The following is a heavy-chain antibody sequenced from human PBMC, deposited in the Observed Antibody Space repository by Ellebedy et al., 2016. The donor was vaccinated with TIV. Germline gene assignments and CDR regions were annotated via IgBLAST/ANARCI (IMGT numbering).Heavy chain of an antibody. D-gene: IGHD1-26*01. CDR3: TENGGGGSGTPDY. Sequence: PGGSLRLPCAASGFPFGTYAMSWVRQTPGRGLEWVSDISGNGVNSHYADSVKGRFTISRDNSKNTLYLQMNSLRAEDTAIYYCTENGGGGSGTPDYWGQGTLVTVSS. V-gene: IGHV3-23*01. CDR2: ISGNGVNS. CDR1: GFPFGTYA. J-gene: IGHJ4*02.